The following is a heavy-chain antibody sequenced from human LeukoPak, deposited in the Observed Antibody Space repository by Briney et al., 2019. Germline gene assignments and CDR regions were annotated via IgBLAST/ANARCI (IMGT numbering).Heavy chain of an antibody. CDR3: ARAGTYYYDSSGYYSFDY. CDR2: IYYSGST. D-gene: IGHD3-22*01. Sequence: PSETLSLTCTVSGGSISSSSYYWGWIRQPPGKGLEWIGSIYYSGSTYYNPSLKSRVTISVDTSKNQFSLKLSSVTAADTAVYYCARAGTYYYDSSGYYSFDYWGQGTLVTVSS. J-gene: IGHJ4*02. CDR1: GGSISSSSYY. V-gene: IGHV4-39*07.